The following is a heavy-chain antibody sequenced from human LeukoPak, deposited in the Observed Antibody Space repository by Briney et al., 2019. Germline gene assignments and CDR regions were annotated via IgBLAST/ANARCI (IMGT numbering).Heavy chain of an antibody. D-gene: IGHD3-10*01. J-gene: IGHJ4*02. CDR1: GGSFSGYY. V-gene: IGHV4-34*01. CDR2: INHSGST. Sequence: PSETLSLTCAVYGGSFSGYYWSWIRQPPGKGLEWIGEINHSGSTNYNPSLKSRVTISVDTSKNQFSLKLSSVTAADTAVYYCARVPHYYGSGSYAAFDYWGQGTLVTVSS. CDR3: ARVPHYYGSGSYAAFDY.